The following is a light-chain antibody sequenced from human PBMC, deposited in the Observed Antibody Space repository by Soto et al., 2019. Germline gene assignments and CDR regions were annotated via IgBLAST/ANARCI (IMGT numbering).Light chain of an antibody. J-gene: IGKJ2*01. Sequence: EVVMTQSPATLSVSPGERATLSCRASQSVYSNLAWFQQKPGQTPRLVIYDASTRATGIPARFSGSGSGTEFTLTISSLQSEDFAVYYCHQYNHWPPFTFGQGTKLEIK. CDR2: DAS. CDR3: HQYNHWPPFT. CDR1: QSVYSN. V-gene: IGKV3-15*01.